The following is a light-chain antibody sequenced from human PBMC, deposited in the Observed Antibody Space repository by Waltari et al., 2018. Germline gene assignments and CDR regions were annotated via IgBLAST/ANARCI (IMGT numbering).Light chain of an antibody. CDR3: QQYNDWPPLT. CDR1: QSVIRF. J-gene: IGKJ4*01. Sequence: EVVMTQSPATLSVSPGERVTLSCRASQSVIRFVAWYQQKPGQAPRLLISGASTRATGIPARFSGSGSGTEFTLTISSLQSEDFAIYYCQQYNDWPPLTFGGGTKLEIK. CDR2: GAS. V-gene: IGKV3-15*01.